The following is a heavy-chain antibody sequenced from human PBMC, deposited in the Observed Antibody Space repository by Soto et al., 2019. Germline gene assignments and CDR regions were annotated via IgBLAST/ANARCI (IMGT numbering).Heavy chain of an antibody. V-gene: IGHV4-39*01. Sequence: SETLSLTCTVSGGSISSSSYYWGWIRQPPGKGLEWIGSIYYSGSTYYNPSLKSRVTISVDTSKNQFSLKLSSVTAADTAVYYCARHITMVRGGSYWFDPWGQGTLVTVSS. CDR3: ARHITMVRGGSYWFDP. D-gene: IGHD3-10*01. J-gene: IGHJ5*02. CDR2: IYYSGST. CDR1: GGSISSSSYY.